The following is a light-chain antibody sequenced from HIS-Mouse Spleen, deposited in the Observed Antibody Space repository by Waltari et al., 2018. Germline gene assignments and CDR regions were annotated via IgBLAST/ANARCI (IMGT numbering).Light chain of an antibody. J-gene: IGLJ3*02. CDR1: GSNIGSNF. V-gene: IGLV1-47*01. Sequence: QSVLTQPPSASGTPGQRVTISCSGRGSNIGSNFVYCYQQHPGTAPKLLIYRNNQRRSGVPDRFSGSKSGTSASLAISGLRSEDEADYYCAAWDDSLSGPVFGGGTKLTVL. CDR2: RNN. CDR3: AAWDDSLSGPV.